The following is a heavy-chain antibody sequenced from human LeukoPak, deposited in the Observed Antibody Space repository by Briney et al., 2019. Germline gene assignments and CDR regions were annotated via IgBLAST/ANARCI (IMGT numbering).Heavy chain of an antibody. CDR1: GYTFTSYD. V-gene: IGHV1-8*01. Sequence: ASVKLSCNAYGYTFTSYDIKWVRQDTGHGPEWMGWMNPNSGNTGYAQKFQGRVTMTRNTSISTAYMELSSLRSEDTAVYYCASARSIAAAHQPYDYWGQGTLVTVSS. J-gene: IGHJ4*02. CDR3: ASARSIAAAHQPYDY. CDR2: MNPNSGNT. D-gene: IGHD6-13*01.